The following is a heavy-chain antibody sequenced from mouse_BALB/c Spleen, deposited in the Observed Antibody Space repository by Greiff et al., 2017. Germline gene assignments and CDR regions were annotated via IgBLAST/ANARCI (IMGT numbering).Heavy chain of an antibody. J-gene: IGHJ3*01. CDR3: ARPWDDYDGAWFAY. CDR1: GYTFTSYN. Sequence: QVQLQQPGAELVKPGASVKMSCKASGYTFTSYNMHWVKQTPGQGLEWIGAIYPGNGDTSYNQKFKGKATLTADKSSSTAYMQLSSLTSEDSAVYYCARPWDDYDGAWFAYWGQGTLVTVSA. D-gene: IGHD2-4*01. CDR2: IYPGNGDT. V-gene: IGHV1-12*01.